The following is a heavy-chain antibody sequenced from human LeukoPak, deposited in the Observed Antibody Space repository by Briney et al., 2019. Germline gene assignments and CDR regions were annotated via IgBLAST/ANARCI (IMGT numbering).Heavy chain of an antibody. V-gene: IGHV4-59*01. D-gene: IGHD1/OR15-1a*01. Sequence: SESLSLICTVSGASTSSDYWSWIRQTPGKGLEWIAYIHYTGSTNYNPSLKSRVTISLDTSKNQFSLNLRSVTAADTAVYYCARTLPRGNNDCWGQGTLVSVSS. CDR1: GASTSSDY. CDR3: ARTLPRGNNDC. J-gene: IGHJ4*02. CDR2: IHYTGST.